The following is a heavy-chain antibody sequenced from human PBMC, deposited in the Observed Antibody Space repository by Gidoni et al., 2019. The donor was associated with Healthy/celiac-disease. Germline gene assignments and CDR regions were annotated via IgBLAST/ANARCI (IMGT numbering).Heavy chain of an antibody. CDR2: INPNSGGT. Sequence: QVQLVQSGAEVKKPGASVKVFCKSSGYTLTGYYMHWVRQAPGQGLEWMGGINPNSGGTNYAQKFQGWVTMTRDTSISTAYMELSRRRSDDTAVYYCARGSRVYDYGGMDVWGQGTTVAVSS. V-gene: IGHV1-2*04. D-gene: IGHD4-17*01. J-gene: IGHJ6*02. CDR1: GYTLTGYY. CDR3: ARGSRVYDYGGMDV.